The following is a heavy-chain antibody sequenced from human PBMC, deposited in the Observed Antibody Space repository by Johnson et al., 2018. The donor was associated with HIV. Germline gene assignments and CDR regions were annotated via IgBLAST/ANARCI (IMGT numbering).Heavy chain of an antibody. CDR1: GFTVSSYY. Sequence: VQLVESGGGLIQPGGSLRLSCAASGFTVSSYYMSWVRQAPGKGLEWVSVIYIGGSTYYAAHVKCRFTISRDNSKNTLYLQMSSLRAEDPAVYYCARGGGTYGFDIWGQGTMVTVSS. J-gene: IGHJ3*02. CDR3: ARGGGTYGFDI. CDR2: IYIGGST. D-gene: IGHD1-26*01. V-gene: IGHV3-53*01.